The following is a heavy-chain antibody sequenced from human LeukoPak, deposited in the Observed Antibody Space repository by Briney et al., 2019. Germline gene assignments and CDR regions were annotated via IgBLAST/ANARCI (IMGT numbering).Heavy chain of an antibody. CDR1: GASISRYY. CDR3: SRGYSSD. CDR2: IYNSGST. Sequence: SETLSLTCSVSGASISRYYWSWIRQPPGKGLEWIGYIYNSGSTNYNPSLKSRVTISVDTSKNQFSLKLNSVTAADTAVYYCSRGYSSDWGQGTLVTVSS. V-gene: IGHV4-59*01. J-gene: IGHJ4*02. D-gene: IGHD5-18*01.